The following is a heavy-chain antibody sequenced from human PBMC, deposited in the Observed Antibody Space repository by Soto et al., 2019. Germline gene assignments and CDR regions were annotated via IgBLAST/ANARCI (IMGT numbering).Heavy chain of an antibody. CDR1: GGSSSSSNW. D-gene: IGHD4-17*01. Sequence: LETLSLTCAVSGGSSSSSNWWSWVRQPPGRRLEWIGEIYHSGSTDYNPSLKSRVTMSVDKSKNQFSLKLSSVTAADTAIYYCASDEYGEIPFDPWGQGTLVTVSS. CDR2: IYHSGST. CDR3: ASDEYGEIPFDP. J-gene: IGHJ5*02. V-gene: IGHV4-4*02.